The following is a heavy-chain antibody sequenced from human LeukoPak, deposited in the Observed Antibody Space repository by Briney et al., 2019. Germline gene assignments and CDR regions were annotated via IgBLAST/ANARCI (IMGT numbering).Heavy chain of an antibody. D-gene: IGHD3-22*01. CDR2: LIPIFGTA. J-gene: IGHJ4*02. CDR1: GGTFSSYA. V-gene: IGHV1-69*13. CDR3: ARADAAYDSSGYYFEVRYFDY. Sequence: GASVKVSCKASGGTFSSYAISWVRQAPGQGLEWMGGLIPIFGTANYAQKFQGRVTITADESTSTAYMELSSLRSEDTAVYYCARADAAYDSSGYYFEVRYFDYWGQGTLVTVSS.